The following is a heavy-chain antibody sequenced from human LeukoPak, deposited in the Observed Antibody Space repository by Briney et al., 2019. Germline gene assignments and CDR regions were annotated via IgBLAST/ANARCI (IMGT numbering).Heavy chain of an antibody. CDR1: GYTFTSYG. CDR3: ARDMYSSGWYDRNYFDY. V-gene: IGHV1-18*01. Sequence: GASVKVSCKASGYTFTSYGISWVRQAPGQGLEWMGWISAYNGNTNYAQKLQGRVTMTTDTSTSTAYMELRSLRSDDTAVYYCARDMYSSGWYDRNYFDYWGQGTLVTVSS. D-gene: IGHD6-19*01. J-gene: IGHJ4*02. CDR2: ISAYNGNT.